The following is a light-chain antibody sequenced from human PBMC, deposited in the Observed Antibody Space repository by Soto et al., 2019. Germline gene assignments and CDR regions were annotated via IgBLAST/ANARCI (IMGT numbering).Light chain of an antibody. CDR3: QQYNSYSIT. Sequence: GDRVTISCRASQSISSWLAWYQQKPGKAPKLLIYDASSLESGVPSRFSGSGSGTEFTLTISSLQPDDFATYYCQQYNSYSITFGQGTRLEIK. CDR1: QSISSW. V-gene: IGKV1-5*01. CDR2: DAS. J-gene: IGKJ5*01.